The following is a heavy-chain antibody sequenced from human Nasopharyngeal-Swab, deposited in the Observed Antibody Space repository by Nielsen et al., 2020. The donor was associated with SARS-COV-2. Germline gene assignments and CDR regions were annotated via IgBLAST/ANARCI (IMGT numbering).Heavy chain of an antibody. V-gene: IGHV3-9*01. D-gene: IGHD6-19*01. J-gene: IGHJ4*02. Sequence: GWSLRLSCVASGFAFDDYAMHWVWQAPGKGLEWVSGITWNSGSIDYAVSLKGRFTISRDNAKNSLYLQMNSLRTEDTAFYYCAKDMSFGGWNFDYWGQGTLVTVSS. CDR2: ITWNSGSI. CDR1: GFAFDDYA. CDR3: AKDMSFGGWNFDY.